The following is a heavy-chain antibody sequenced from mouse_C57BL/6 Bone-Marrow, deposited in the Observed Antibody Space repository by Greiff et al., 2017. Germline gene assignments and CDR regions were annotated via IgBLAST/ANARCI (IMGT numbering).Heavy chain of an antibody. CDR2: IDPENGDT. J-gene: IGHJ2*01. D-gene: IGHD2-9*01. V-gene: IGHV14-4*01. CDR1: GFNIKDDY. Sequence: EVQLQQSGAELVRPGASVKLSCTASGFNIKDDYMHWVKQRPEQGLEWIGWIDPENGDTAYASKFQGKATITADTSSNTAYLQLSSLTSEDTAVYYCTTRPYYGYDDGFDYWGQGTTLTVSS. CDR3: TTRPYYGYDDGFDY.